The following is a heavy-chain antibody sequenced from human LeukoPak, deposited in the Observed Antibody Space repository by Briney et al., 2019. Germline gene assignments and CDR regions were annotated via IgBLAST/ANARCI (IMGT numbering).Heavy chain of an antibody. J-gene: IGHJ4*02. CDR1: GFTFSSYS. V-gene: IGHV3-21*01. CDR2: ISSSSSYI. D-gene: IGHD3-10*01. Sequence: GGFLRLSCAASGFTFSSYSMNWVRQAPGKGLEWVSSISSSSSYIYYADSVKGRFTISRDNAKNSLYLQMNSLRAEDTAVYYCARVYWFGSAYFDYWGQGTLVTVSS. CDR3: ARVYWFGSAYFDY.